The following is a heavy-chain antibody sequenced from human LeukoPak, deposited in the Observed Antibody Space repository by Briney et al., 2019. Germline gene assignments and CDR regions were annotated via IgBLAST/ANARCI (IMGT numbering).Heavy chain of an antibody. J-gene: IGHJ4*02. CDR2: IYTSGST. CDR3: ARGRDGYNFLPRGEYYYFDY. Sequence: SETLSLTCTVSGGSISSGSYYWSWIRQPAGKGLEWIGRIYTSGSTNYNPSLKSRVTISVDTSKNQFSLRLNSVTAADTAVYFCARGRDGYNFLPRGEYYYFDYWGQGTLVTVSS. D-gene: IGHD5-24*01. CDR1: GGSISSGSYY. V-gene: IGHV4-61*02.